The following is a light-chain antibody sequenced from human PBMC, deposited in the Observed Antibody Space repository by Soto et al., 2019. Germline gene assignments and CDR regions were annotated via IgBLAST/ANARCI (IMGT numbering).Light chain of an antibody. CDR1: QSVRDN. CDR3: QQYNNWPSWT. Sequence: DIVMTQSPAALSVSPGERATLSCRASQSVRDNLAWYQQKPGQAPRLLMYGASTRATGVPDRISGSGFGTEFSLSISSLQSEDFGIYYCQQYNNWPSWTFGQGTKVEIK. CDR2: GAS. J-gene: IGKJ1*01. V-gene: IGKV3-15*01.